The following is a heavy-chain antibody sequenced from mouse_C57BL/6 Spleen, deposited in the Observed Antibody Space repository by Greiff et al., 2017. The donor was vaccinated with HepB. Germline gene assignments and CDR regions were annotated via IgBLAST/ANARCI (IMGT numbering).Heavy chain of an antibody. Sequence: QVQLQQPGAELVKPGASVKMSCKASGYTFTSYWITWVKQRPGQGLEWIGDIYPGSGSTNYNEKFKSKATLTVDTSSSTAYMQLSSLTSEDSAVYYCASPIVTTGYFDVWGTGTTVTVSS. CDR2: IYPGSGST. V-gene: IGHV1-55*01. CDR3: ASPIVTTGYFDV. D-gene: IGHD2-5*01. CDR1: GYTFTSYW. J-gene: IGHJ1*03.